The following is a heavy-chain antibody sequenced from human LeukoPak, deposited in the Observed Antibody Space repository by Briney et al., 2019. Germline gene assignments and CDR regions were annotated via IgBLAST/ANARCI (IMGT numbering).Heavy chain of an antibody. J-gene: IGHJ3*02. CDR1: GYTFTSYA. CDR3: ARDGGGWTLDAFDI. V-gene: IGHV7-4-1*02. CDR2: INTNTGNP. Sequence: GASVKVSCKASGYTFTSYAMNWVRQAPGQGLEWMGWINTNTGNPTYAQGFTGRFVFSLDTSVSTAYLQISSLKAEDTAVYYCARDGGGWTLDAFDIWGQGTMVTVSS. D-gene: IGHD2-15*01.